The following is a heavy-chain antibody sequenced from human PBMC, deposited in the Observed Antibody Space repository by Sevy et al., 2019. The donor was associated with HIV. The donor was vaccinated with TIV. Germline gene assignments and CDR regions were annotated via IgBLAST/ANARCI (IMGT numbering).Heavy chain of an antibody. V-gene: IGHV1-18*01. CDR1: GYTFTSYG. Sequence: ASVKVSCKASGYTFTSYGISWVRQAPGQGLEWMGWISAYNGNTNYPQKLQGRVTMTTDTSTSTAYMELRSLRSDDTAVYYGARTIQLWPLNWFDPWGQGTLVTVSS. CDR2: ISAYNGNT. D-gene: IGHD5-18*01. J-gene: IGHJ5*02. CDR3: ARTIQLWPLNWFDP.